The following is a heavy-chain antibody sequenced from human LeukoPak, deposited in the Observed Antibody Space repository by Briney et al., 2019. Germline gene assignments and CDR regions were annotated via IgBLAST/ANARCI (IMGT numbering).Heavy chain of an antibody. Sequence: KTSETLSLTCTVSGYSISSGYYWGWIRQPPGKGLEWIGSIYHSGSTYYNPSLKSRVTISVDTSKNQFSLKLSSVTAADTAVYYCARVGYVDFRLYWGQGTLVTVSS. J-gene: IGHJ4*02. V-gene: IGHV4-38-2*02. CDR3: ARVGYVDFRLY. D-gene: IGHD5-12*01. CDR1: GYSISSGYY. CDR2: IYHSGST.